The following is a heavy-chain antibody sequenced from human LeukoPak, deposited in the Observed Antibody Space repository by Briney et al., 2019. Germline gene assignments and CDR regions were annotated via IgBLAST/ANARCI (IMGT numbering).Heavy chain of an antibody. Sequence: PGGSLRLSCAASGFTFSSYWMHWVRQAPGKGLVWVSRIKSDGSSTSYADSVKDRFTISRDNAKNTLYLQMNSLRAEDTAVYYCARERKYDSNFDYWGQGTLVTVSS. D-gene: IGHD1-1*01. V-gene: IGHV3-74*01. J-gene: IGHJ4*02. CDR1: GFTFSSYW. CDR2: IKSDGSST. CDR3: ARERKYDSNFDY.